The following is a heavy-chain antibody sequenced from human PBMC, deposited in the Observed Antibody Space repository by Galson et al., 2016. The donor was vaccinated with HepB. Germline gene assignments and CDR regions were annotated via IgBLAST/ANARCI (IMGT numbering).Heavy chain of an antibody. CDR3: TTLRPDYYESSGYLSN. D-gene: IGHD3-22*01. CDR2: IKGKPDGGTT. V-gene: IGHV3-15*01. Sequence: SLRLSCAASGFTIPFSSVWMTWVRQAPGKGLEWVGRIKGKPDGGTTDYAAPVKGRFLISRHDSKNTLYLQMSSLKTEDTAMYYCTTLRPDYYESSGYLSNWGQGTLVTFSS. J-gene: IGHJ1*01. CDR1: GFTIPFSSVW.